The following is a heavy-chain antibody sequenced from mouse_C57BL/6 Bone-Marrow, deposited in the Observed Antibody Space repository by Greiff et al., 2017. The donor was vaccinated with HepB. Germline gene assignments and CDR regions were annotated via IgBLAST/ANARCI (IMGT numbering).Heavy chain of an antibody. V-gene: IGHV1-69*01. CDR3: ARRGDFWFAY. Sequence: QVQLQQPGAELVMPGASVKLSCKASGYTFTSYWMHWVKQRPGQGLEWIGEIDPSDSYNNYNQKFKGKSTLTVDKSSSTAYMQLSSLTSEDSAVYYCARRGDFWFAYWGQGTLVTVSA. CDR2: IDPSDSYN. J-gene: IGHJ3*01. CDR1: GYTFTSYW.